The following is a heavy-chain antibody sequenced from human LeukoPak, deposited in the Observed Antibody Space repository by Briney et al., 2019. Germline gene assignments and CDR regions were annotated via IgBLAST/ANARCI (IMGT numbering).Heavy chain of an antibody. D-gene: IGHD3-9*01. V-gene: IGHV3-53*05. CDR3: ARAILLTGSEYYFDS. CDR1: GFTVSSNY. CDR2: IYSGGST. J-gene: IGHJ4*02. Sequence: GGSLRLSCAASGFTVSSNYMSWVRQAPGKGLEWVSVIYSGGSTYYADSVKGRFTISRDNSKNKLYLQMNSLRAEDTAVYYCARAILLTGSEYYFDSWGQGTLVTVSS.